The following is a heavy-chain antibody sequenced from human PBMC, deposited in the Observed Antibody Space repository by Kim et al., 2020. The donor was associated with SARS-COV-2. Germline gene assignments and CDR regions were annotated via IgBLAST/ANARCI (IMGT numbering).Heavy chain of an antibody. CDR3: ARYASSRYYFDY. J-gene: IGHJ4*02. V-gene: IGHV4-39*01. Sequence: SETLSLTCTVSGGSITSRTYYWTWIRQPPGKGLEWIGSVSYSGGNYYDTSRITLSLDAPKNEFSLKPTSVTAADTAVYSFARYASSRYYFDYWGQGALV. CDR1: GGSITSRTYY. CDR2: VSYSGGN. D-gene: IGHD3-16*01.